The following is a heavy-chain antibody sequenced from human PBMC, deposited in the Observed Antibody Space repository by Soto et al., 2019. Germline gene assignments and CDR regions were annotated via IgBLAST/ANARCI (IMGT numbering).Heavy chain of an antibody. CDR2: ISAYSGNT. CDR1: GYTFTTYG. J-gene: IGHJ4*01. V-gene: IGHV1-18*04. Sequence: QVQLVQSGAEVKKPGASVKVSCKASGYTFTTYGITWVRQAPGQGLEWMGWISAYSGNTNYAQKLQGRLTVTTDTSTNPADMDLRSLRSDDTAVYYCARVVKAGDYGDYGRYYFDYWGHGTLVTVSS. CDR3: ARVVKAGDYGDYGRYYFDY. D-gene: IGHD4-17*01.